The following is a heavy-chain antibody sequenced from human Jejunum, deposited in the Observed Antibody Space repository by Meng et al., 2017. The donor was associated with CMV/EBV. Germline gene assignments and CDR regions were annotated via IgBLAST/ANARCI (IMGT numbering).Heavy chain of an antibody. CDR2: IYGGGST. Sequence: EVHRVESGGGLVKPGESLQISCAASGFTVSNSYMSWVRQAPGKGLEWVSVIYGGGSTYYADSVKGRFTISRDSSKNTLYLQMNSLRAEDTAVYYCAREGTTLVTYDYWGQGTLVTVSS. CDR3: AREGTTLVTYDY. CDR1: GFTVSNSY. J-gene: IGHJ4*02. D-gene: IGHD5-18*01. V-gene: IGHV3-66*01.